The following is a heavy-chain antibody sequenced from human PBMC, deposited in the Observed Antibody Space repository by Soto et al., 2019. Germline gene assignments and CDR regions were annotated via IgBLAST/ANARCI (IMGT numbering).Heavy chain of an antibody. Sequence: PSETLSLTCTVSGGSISSYYWSWIRQPPGKGLEWIGYIYYSGSTNYNPSLKSRVTISVDTSKNQFSLKLSSVTAADTAVYYSASFRLLRDVFDIWAQGKMVTVSS. D-gene: IGHD1-26*01. CDR3: ASFRLLRDVFDI. CDR2: IYYSGST. CDR1: GGSISSYY. J-gene: IGHJ3*02. V-gene: IGHV4-59*01.